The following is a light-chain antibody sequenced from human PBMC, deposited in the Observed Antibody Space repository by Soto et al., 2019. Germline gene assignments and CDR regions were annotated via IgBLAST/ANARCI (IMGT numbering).Light chain of an antibody. CDR2: WAS. CDR3: QQYRSSPFT. CDR1: QSVLYGSNNKNY. V-gene: IGKV4-1*01. Sequence: DIVMTQSPDSLAVSLGEMATINCKSIQSVLYGSNNKNYLAWYQQKPGQAPKMLIYWASTRESGVPDRFSGSGSGTNFTLTVSSLQAEDVAVYYCQQYRSSPFTFGPGTKVDIK. J-gene: IGKJ3*01.